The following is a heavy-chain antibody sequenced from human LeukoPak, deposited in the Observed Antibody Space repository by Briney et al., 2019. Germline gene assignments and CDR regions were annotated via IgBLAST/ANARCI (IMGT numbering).Heavy chain of an antibody. Sequence: GGSLRLSCAASGFTFSSYGMSWVRQAPGKGLEWVSAISGSGGSTYYVDSVKGRFTISRDNSKNTLYLQMNSLRAEDTAVYYCAKDLVSSSWDDYWGQGTLVTVSS. J-gene: IGHJ4*02. D-gene: IGHD6-13*01. CDR3: AKDLVSSSWDDY. CDR1: GFTFSSYG. V-gene: IGHV3-23*01. CDR2: ISGSGGST.